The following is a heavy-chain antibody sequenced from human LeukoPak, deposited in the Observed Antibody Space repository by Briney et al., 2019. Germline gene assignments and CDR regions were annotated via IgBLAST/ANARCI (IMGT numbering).Heavy chain of an antibody. V-gene: IGHV3-23*01. CDR1: GFTFSSYA. Sequence: GGSLRLSCAASGFTFSSYAMSWVRQAPGKGLEWVSGISGSGSSTYYADSVKGRFTISRDNSKGTLYLQMNSLRAEDTAIYYCAKPVVVVITGWFDPWGQGTLVTVSS. D-gene: IGHD3-22*01. CDR2: ISGSGSST. CDR3: AKPVVVVITGWFDP. J-gene: IGHJ5*02.